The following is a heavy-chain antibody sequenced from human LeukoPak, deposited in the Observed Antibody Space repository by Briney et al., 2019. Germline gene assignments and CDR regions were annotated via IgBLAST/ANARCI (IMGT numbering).Heavy chain of an antibody. V-gene: IGHV1-3*01. CDR1: GYTFTSYA. J-gene: IGHJ3*02. CDR3: ARWGPGGQRGSFDI. Sequence: GASVKVSCTASGYTFTSYAMHWVRQAPGQRLEWMGWINAGNGNTKYSQKFQGRVTITRDTSASTAYMELSSLRSEDTAVYYCARWGPGGQRGSFDIWGQGTMATVSS. CDR2: INAGNGNT. D-gene: IGHD7-27*01.